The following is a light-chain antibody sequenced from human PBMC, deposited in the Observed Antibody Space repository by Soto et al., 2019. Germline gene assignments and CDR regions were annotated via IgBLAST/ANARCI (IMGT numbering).Light chain of an antibody. Sequence: QSALTQPASVSGSPGQSITISCTGTSGDIGSYNRVSWYQQLPGKAPKLLISEVSNRPSGVSHRFSGSKSGNTASLTISGLQAEDEADYYCSSYRTGGPFVFGTGTKLTVL. V-gene: IGLV2-14*01. J-gene: IGLJ1*01. CDR2: EVS. CDR1: SGDIGSYNR. CDR3: SSYRTGGPFV.